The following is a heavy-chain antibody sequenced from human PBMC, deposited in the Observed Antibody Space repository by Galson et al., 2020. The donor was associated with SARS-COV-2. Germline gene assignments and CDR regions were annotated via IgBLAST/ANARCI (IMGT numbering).Heavy chain of an antibody. V-gene: IGHV4-39*01. J-gene: IGHJ6*03. Sequence: SENLSLTCTVYGGSNSTSSDYWGWIRQPPGKGMEWIGTISYSGSTYYNPSLKSRVIISVDTSKNQFSLTLSSVTAADTGVYYCARRKYYNYYMDVWGKGTTVTISS. D-gene: IGHD6-6*01. CDR2: ISYSGST. CDR1: GGSNSTSSDY. CDR3: ARRKYYNYYMDV.